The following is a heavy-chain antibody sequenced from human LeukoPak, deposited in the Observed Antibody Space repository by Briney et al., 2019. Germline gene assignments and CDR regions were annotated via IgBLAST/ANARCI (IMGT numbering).Heavy chain of an antibody. CDR3: AKGGYSGNYYNFDY. V-gene: IGHV3-23*01. CDR1: GFTFSSYA. J-gene: IGHJ4*02. CDR2: ISGSGGST. D-gene: IGHD1-26*01. Sequence: GGSLRLSCAASGFTFSSYAMSWVRQAPGKGLEWVSGISGSGGSTYYADSVKGRFTISRDNSKNTLYLQMNSLRAEDTAVYYCAKGGYSGNYYNFDYWGQGTLVTVSS.